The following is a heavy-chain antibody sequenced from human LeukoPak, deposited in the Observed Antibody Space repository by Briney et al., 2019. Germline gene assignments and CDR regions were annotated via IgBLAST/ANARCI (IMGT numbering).Heavy chain of an antibody. J-gene: IGHJ4*02. CDR1: RFTFSGSA. CDR3: TKPRGYGSGTYYDY. Sequence: GGSLRLSCVASRFTFSGSAIHWVRQASGKGLESVGHIRSKTNNYATAYAASVKGRFTISRDDSKNTAYLQMSSLETEDTAIYYCTKPRGYGSGTYYDYWGQGTLVTVSS. V-gene: IGHV3-73*01. CDR2: IRSKTNNYAT. D-gene: IGHD3-10*01.